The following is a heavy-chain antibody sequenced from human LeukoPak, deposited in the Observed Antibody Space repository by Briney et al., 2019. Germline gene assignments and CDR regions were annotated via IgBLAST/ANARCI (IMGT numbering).Heavy chain of an antibody. CDR1: SGSLSSGGYY. J-gene: IGHJ4*02. Sequence: SETLSLTCTVSSGSLSSGGYYWSWIRQHPGKGLEWIGNIYYSGSTYYNPSLKSRLTISVDTSKNQFSLKLTSVTGADTAVYYCAGERGEEYSSGWYKTNFFDNWGQGIRVTVSS. CDR2: IYYSGST. CDR3: AGERGEEYSSGWYKTNFFDN. V-gene: IGHV4-31*03. D-gene: IGHD6-19*01.